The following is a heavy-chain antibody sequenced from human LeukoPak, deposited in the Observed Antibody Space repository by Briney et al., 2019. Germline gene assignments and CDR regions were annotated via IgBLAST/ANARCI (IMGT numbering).Heavy chain of an antibody. J-gene: IGHJ4*02. CDR1: GFTFSSYG. V-gene: IGHV3-30*02. D-gene: IGHD2-2*01. Sequence: GGSLRLSCAASGFTFSSYGMHWVRQAPGKGLEWVAFIRYDGSNKYYADSVKGRFTISRDNARNSLYLQMNSLRADDTAVYYCARGNRYCGTTSCFGSFDYWGQGTLVTVSS. CDR2: IRYDGSNK. CDR3: ARGNRYCGTTSCFGSFDY.